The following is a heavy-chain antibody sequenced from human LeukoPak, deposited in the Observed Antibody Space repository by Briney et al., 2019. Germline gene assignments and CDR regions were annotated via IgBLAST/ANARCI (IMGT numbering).Heavy chain of an antibody. CDR3: ARGYSGYDSATPYYYYYMDV. J-gene: IGHJ6*03. CDR1: GYTFTSYG. CDR2: ISAYNGNT. D-gene: IGHD5-12*01. V-gene: IGHV1-18*01. Sequence: ASVTVSCKSSGYTFTSYGICWVRQTPGHRLEWMGWISAYNGNTNNAQKLPGRVTMTTDTSTSTAYMELRSLRSEDTAIYFCARGYSGYDSATPYYYYYMDVWGKGTTVTVSS.